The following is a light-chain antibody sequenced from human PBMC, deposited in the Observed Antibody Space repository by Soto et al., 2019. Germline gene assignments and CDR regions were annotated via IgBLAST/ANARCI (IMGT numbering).Light chain of an antibody. V-gene: IGKV3-20*01. CDR2: DTS. J-gene: IGKJ2*01. CDR3: LQYGRSPYT. CDR1: QSVSRSY. Sequence: EMALTQSPGTLSLSPGERVTLSCRASQSVSRSYLAWYQQKPGQAPRLLIHDTSSRATVTPDRFSGSGSATDFTLTISRLEPEDLAVYYCLQYGRSPYTFGQGTKREI.